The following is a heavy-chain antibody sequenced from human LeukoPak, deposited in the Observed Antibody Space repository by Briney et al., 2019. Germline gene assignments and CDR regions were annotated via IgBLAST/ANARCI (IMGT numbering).Heavy chain of an antibody. CDR2: INWNGGST. D-gene: IGHD3-22*01. Sequence: GGSLRLSCAASGFTFDDYVMSGVRQAPGKGLEWVSGINWNGGSTGYADSVKGRFTISRDNAKNSLYLQMNSLRAEETALYYCARVVGYYYDSSGYYGPYYFDYWGQGTLVTVSS. CDR1: GFTFDDYV. J-gene: IGHJ4*02. V-gene: IGHV3-20*04. CDR3: ARVVGYYYDSSGYYGPYYFDY.